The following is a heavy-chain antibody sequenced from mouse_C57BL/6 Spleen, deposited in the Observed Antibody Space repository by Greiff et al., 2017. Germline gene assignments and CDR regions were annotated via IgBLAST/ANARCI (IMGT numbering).Heavy chain of an antibody. Sequence: QVQLQQPGAELVKPGASVKLSCKASGYTFTSYWMHWVKQRPGQGLEWIGMIHPNSGSTNYNEKFKSKATLTVDKSSSTAYMRLSSLASEDSAVYYCARGVGGSYWYFDVWGTGTTVTVSS. D-gene: IGHD6-1*01. CDR1: GYTFTSYW. CDR3: ARGVGGSYWYFDV. J-gene: IGHJ1*03. V-gene: IGHV1-64*01. CDR2: IHPNSGST.